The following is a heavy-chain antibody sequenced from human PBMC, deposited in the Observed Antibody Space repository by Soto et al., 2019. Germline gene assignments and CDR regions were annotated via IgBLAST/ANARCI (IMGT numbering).Heavy chain of an antibody. D-gene: IGHD2-15*01. V-gene: IGHV3-74*01. CDR3: ARVTMNVVVVAVEYYYYMDV. CDR1: GFTFSSYW. J-gene: IGHJ6*03. CDR2: IHSDGSST. Sequence: EVQLVESGGGLFQTGGSLRLSCEASGFTFSSYWMHWVRQAPGKGLVWVSRIHSDGSSTSYADSVKGRFTISRDNAKDTMYLQMISLSAADTAVYYCARVTMNVVVVAVEYYYYMDVWGKGTTVIVAS.